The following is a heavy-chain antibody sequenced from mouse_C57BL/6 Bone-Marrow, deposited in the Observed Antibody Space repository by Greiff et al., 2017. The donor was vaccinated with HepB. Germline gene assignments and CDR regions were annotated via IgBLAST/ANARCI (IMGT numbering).Heavy chain of an antibody. J-gene: IGHJ1*03. CDR2: ISYSGST. CDR3: ARENSNYWYFDV. D-gene: IGHD2-5*01. Sequence: DVQLQESGPGMVKPSQSLSLTCTVTVYSITSGYDWHWIRHFPGNKLEWMGYISYSGSTNYNPSLKSRISITHDTSKNHFFLKLNSVTTEDTATYYCARENSNYWYFDVWGTGTTVTVSS. CDR1: VYSITSGYD. V-gene: IGHV3-1*01.